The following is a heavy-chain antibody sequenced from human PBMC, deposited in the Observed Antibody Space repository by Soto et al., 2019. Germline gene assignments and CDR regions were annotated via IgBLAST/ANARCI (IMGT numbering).Heavy chain of an antibody. CDR2: FDPEDGET. D-gene: IGHD3-10*01. CDR3: ATGGVWFGDPGPLWFDP. Sequence: ASVKVSCKVSGYTLTELSMHWVRQAPGKGLEWMGGFDPEDGETIYAQKFQGRVTMTEDTSTDTAYMELSSLRSEDTAVYYCATGGVWFGDPGPLWFDPWGQGTLVTVSS. V-gene: IGHV1-24*01. J-gene: IGHJ5*02. CDR1: GYTLTELS.